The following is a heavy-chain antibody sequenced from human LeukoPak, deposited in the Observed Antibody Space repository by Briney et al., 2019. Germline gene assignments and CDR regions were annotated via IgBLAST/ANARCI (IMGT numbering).Heavy chain of an antibody. CDR1: GFTFSSYA. CDR3: AKDRSSGWSNDAFDI. V-gene: IGHV3-23*01. Sequence: GGSLRLSCAASGFTFSSYAMSWVRQAPGKGLEWVSAISGSGGSTYYADSVKGRFTISRDDSKNTLYLQMNSLRAEDTAVYYCAKDRSSGWSNDAFDIWGQGTMVTVSS. J-gene: IGHJ3*02. D-gene: IGHD6-19*01. CDR2: ISGSGGST.